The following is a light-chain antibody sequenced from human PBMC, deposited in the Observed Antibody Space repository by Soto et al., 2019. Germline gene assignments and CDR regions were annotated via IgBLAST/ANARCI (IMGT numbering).Light chain of an antibody. J-gene: IGKJ1*01. CDR3: QQYNNWWT. V-gene: IGKV3-15*01. CDR1: QSVDSN. Sequence: EILMTQSPATLSVSPGERATLSCRASQSVDSNLAWYQQKPGQAPRLLIYGASTRATGISARFSGSGSGTEFTLTISSLQSEDFGVYYCQQYNNWWTFDQGTKMEI. CDR2: GAS.